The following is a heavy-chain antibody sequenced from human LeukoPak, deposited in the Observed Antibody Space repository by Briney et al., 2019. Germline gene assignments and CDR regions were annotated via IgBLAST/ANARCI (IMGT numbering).Heavy chain of an antibody. CDR2: IIPIFGTA. CDR3: ASKRGYSYGLDY. J-gene: IGHJ4*02. V-gene: IGHV1-69*13. D-gene: IGHD5-18*01. CDR1: EYSLTQYP. Sequence: ASVKVSCKTSEYSLTQYPIHWVRQAPGQRLEWMGGIIPIFGTANYAQKFQGRVTITADESTSTGYMELSSLRSEDTAVYYCASKRGYSYGLDYWGQGTLVTVSS.